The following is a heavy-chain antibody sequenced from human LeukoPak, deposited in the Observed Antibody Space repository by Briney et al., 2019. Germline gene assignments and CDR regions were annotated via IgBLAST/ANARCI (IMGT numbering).Heavy chain of an antibody. Sequence: GGSLRLSCATSGFTFSDHYMDWVRQAPGKGLEWVANIKQDGSEKYYVDSVKGRFTISRDNAKNSLYLQMNSLRAEDTAVYYCARVEYNYGRRTYYYYMDVWGKGTTVTVSS. CDR2: IKQDGSEK. CDR3: ARVEYNYGRRTYYYYMDV. J-gene: IGHJ6*03. CDR1: GFTFSDHY. V-gene: IGHV3-7*01. D-gene: IGHD5-18*01.